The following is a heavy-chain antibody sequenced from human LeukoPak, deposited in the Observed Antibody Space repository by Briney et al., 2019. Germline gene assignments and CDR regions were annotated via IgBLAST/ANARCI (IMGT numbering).Heavy chain of an antibody. CDR3: ARAIHSSGYPPVDY. Sequence: RGSLRLSCAASGFTFSSYALHWVRQAPGKGLEYVSAISSNGGSTYYANSVKGRFTISRDNSKNTLYLQMGSLRAEDMAVYYCARAIHSSGYPPVDYWGQGTLVTVSS. CDR1: GFTFSSYA. CDR2: ISSNGGST. D-gene: IGHD3-22*01. V-gene: IGHV3-64*01. J-gene: IGHJ4*02.